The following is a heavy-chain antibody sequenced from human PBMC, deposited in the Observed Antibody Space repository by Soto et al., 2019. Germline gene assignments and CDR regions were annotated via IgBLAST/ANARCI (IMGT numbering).Heavy chain of an antibody. CDR2: IYYSGST. V-gene: IGHV4-30-4*01. J-gene: IGHJ4*02. Sequence: QVQLQESGPGLVKPSQTLSLTCTVSGGSISSGDYYWGWIRQPPGKGLEWIGYIYYSGSTYYNPSLKSRVTISVDTSKNQFSLKLSSVTAADTAVYYCASEYCGGDCYSLYYFDYWGQGTLVTVSS. CDR1: GGSISSGDYY. CDR3: ASEYCGGDCYSLYYFDY. D-gene: IGHD2-21*02.